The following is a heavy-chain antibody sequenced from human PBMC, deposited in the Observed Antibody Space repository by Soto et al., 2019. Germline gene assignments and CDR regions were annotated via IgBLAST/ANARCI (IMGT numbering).Heavy chain of an antibody. CDR2: ISYDGSNK. J-gene: IGHJ3*02. CDR3: AKATVGAFDI. V-gene: IGHV3-30*18. Sequence: GGSLRLSCAASGFTFSSYGMHWVRQAPGKGLEWVAVISYDGSNKYYADSVKGRFTISRDNSKNTLYLQMNSLRAEDTAVYYCAKATVGAFDIWGQGTMVTVSS. D-gene: IGHD4-17*01. CDR1: GFTFSSYG.